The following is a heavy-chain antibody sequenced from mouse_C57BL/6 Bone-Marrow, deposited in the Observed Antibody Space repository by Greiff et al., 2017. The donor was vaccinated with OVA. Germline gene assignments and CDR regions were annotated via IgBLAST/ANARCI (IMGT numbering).Heavy chain of an antibody. Sequence: VQLQQSGAELVRPGASVTLSCKASGYTFTDYEMHWVKQTPVHGLEWIGAIDPETGGTAYNQKFKGKAILTADKSSSTAYMELRSLTSEDSAVYYCTSSLSDYYYGSSYWYFDVWGTGTTVTVSS. CDR2: IDPETGGT. CDR3: TSSLSDYYYGSSYWYFDV. J-gene: IGHJ1*03. D-gene: IGHD1-1*01. V-gene: IGHV1-15*01. CDR1: GYTFTDYE.